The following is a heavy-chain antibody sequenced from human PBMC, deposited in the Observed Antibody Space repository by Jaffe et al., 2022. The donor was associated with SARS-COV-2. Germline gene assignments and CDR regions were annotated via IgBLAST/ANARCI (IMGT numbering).Heavy chain of an antibody. CDR3: ARRATPVVNYYYYYYYMDV. D-gene: IGHD3-22*01. CDR1: GGSFSGYY. J-gene: IGHJ6*03. CDR2: INHSGST. V-gene: IGHV4-34*01. Sequence: QVQLQQWGAGLLKPSETLSLTCAVYGGSFSGYYWSWIRQPPGKGLEWIGEINHSGSTNYNPSLKSRVTISVDTSKNQFSLKLSSVTAADTAVYYCARRATPVVNYYYYYYYMDVWGKGTTVTVSS.